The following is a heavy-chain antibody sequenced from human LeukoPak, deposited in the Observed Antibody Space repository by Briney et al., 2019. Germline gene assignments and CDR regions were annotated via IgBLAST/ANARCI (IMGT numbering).Heavy chain of an antibody. Sequence: PGGSLRLSCAASGFTFSSYSMNWVRQAPGKGLEWVSSISSSSSYIYYADSVKGRFTISRDNAKNSLYLQMNSLRAEDTAVYYCARRSPWIQLWYIDYWGQGTLVTVSS. D-gene: IGHD5-18*01. CDR3: ARRSPWIQLWYIDY. J-gene: IGHJ4*02. V-gene: IGHV3-21*01. CDR1: GFTFSSYS. CDR2: ISSSSSYI.